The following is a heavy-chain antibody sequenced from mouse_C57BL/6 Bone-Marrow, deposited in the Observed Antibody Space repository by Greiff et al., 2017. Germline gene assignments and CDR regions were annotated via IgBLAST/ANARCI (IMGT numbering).Heavy chain of an antibody. V-gene: IGHV10-1*01. CDR2: IRIKSNNYAT. CDR3: LRHGGQGDH. Sequence: EVQVVESGGGLVQPKGSLKLSCAASGISFNTYAMNWVRQAPGKGLEWVARIRIKSNNYATYYAASVKDRFTISSDFSVSMLYLQMNNMETEYTAMYYCLRHGGQGDHWGQGTSVTVSS. CDR1: GISFNTYA. D-gene: IGHD3-2*02. J-gene: IGHJ4*01.